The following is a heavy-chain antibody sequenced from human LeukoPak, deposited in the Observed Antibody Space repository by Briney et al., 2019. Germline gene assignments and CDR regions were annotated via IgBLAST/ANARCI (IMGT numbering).Heavy chain of an antibody. Sequence: PGGSLRLSCAASGFTFDDYGMSWVRQAPGKGLEWVSGINWNGGSKGYADSVKGRFTISRDNAKNSLYLQMNSLRAEDTALYYCARGPPRGWYHPFDYWGQGTLVTVSS. V-gene: IGHV3-20*04. D-gene: IGHD6-19*01. J-gene: IGHJ4*02. CDR3: ARGPPRGWYHPFDY. CDR2: INWNGGSK. CDR1: GFTFDDYG.